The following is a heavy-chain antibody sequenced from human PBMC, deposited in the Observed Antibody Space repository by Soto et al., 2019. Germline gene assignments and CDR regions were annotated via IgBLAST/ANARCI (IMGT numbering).Heavy chain of an antibody. Sequence: QVQLVESGGGVVQPGRSLRLSCAVSGFILSSYDIHWVRQAPGRGLEWVAVISYDGSKIDYADSVKGRFTISRDNSKNTLYLQMNSLRGADTAVYYCARESGPTRPWIDYWGQGTLVTVSS. CDR3: ARESGPTRPWIDY. J-gene: IGHJ4*02. CDR2: ISYDGSKI. D-gene: IGHD6-6*01. CDR1: GFILSSYD. V-gene: IGHV3-30*03.